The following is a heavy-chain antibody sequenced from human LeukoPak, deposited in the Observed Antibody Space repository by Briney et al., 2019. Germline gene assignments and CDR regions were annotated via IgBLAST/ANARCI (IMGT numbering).Heavy chain of an antibody. CDR1: GGSISSSSYY. J-gene: IGHJ4*02. CDR3: ARGEMATIFL. Sequence: SETLSLTCTVSGGSISSSSYYWGWIRQPPGKGLECIGSIYYSGSTYYNPSLKSRVTISVDTSKNQFSLKLSSVTAADTAVYFCARGEMATIFLWGQGTLVTVSS. CDR2: IYYSGST. D-gene: IGHD5-24*01. V-gene: IGHV4-39*07.